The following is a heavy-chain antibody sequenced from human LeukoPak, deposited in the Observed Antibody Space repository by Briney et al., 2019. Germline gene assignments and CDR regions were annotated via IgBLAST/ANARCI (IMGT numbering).Heavy chain of an antibody. CDR3: ARDYGGSPLDY. CDR2: ISYVGSNK. D-gene: IGHD3-16*01. J-gene: IGHJ4*02. V-gene: IGHV3-30-3*01. CDR1: GFTFSSYA. Sequence: GRSLRLSCAASGFTFSSYAMHWVRQAPGRGLEWVAVISYVGSNKYYADSVKGRFTISRDNSKNTLYLQMNSLRAEDTAVYYCARDYGGSPLDYWGQGTLVTVSS.